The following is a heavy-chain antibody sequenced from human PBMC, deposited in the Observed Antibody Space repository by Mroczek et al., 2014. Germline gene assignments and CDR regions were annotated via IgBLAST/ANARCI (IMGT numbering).Heavy chain of an antibody. CDR3: AKGAYSSSWYPSPTDY. CDR2: ISGSGGST. J-gene: IGHJ4*02. CDR1: GFTFSSYA. D-gene: IGHD6-13*01. V-gene: IGHV3-23*01. Sequence: ESGGGLVQPGGSLRLSCAASGFTFSSYAMSWVRQAPGKGLEWVSAISGSGGSTYYADSVKGRFTISRDNSKNTLYLQMNSLRAEDTAVYYCAKGAYSSSWYPSPTDYWGQGTLVTVSS.